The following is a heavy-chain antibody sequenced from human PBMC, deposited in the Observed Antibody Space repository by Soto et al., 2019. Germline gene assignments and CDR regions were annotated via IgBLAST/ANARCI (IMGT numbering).Heavy chain of an antibody. CDR1: GFTFSSYA. Sequence: GGSLRLSCAASGFTFSSYAMSWVRQAPGKGLEWVSAISGSGGSTYYADSVKGRFTISRDNSKNTLYLQMNSLRAEDTAVYYCAKAWRPLPGPYYDILTGYYPPLGYWGQGTLVTVSS. CDR2: ISGSGGST. D-gene: IGHD3-9*01. J-gene: IGHJ4*02. CDR3: AKAWRPLPGPYYDILTGYYPPLGY. V-gene: IGHV3-23*01.